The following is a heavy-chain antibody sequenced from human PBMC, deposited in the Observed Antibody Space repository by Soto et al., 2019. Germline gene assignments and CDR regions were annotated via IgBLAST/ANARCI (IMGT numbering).Heavy chain of an antibody. V-gene: IGHV4-34*01. CDR1: GGSFSGYY. J-gene: IGHJ6*02. D-gene: IGHD5-12*01. CDR2: INHSGST. Sequence: SETLSLTCAVYGGSFSGYYWSWIRQPPGKGLEWIGEINHSGSTNYNPSLKSRVTISEDTSKNQFSLKLSSVTAADTAVYYCARGRGGYAYYYYGMDVWGQGTTVTVSS. CDR3: ARGRGGYAYYYYGMDV.